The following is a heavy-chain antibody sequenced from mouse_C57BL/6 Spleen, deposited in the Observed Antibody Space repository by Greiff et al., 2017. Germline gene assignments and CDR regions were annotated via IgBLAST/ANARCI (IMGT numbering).Heavy chain of an antibody. Sequence: QVQLQQPGAELVKPGASVKLSCKASGYTFTSYWMHWVKQRPGQGLEWIGMIHPNSGSTNYNEKFKSKATLTVDKSSSTAYMQLSSLTSEDSAVYYCARRGIYDYDGYAMDYWGQGTSVTVSS. J-gene: IGHJ4*01. CDR1: GYTFTSYW. V-gene: IGHV1-64*01. CDR3: ARRGIYDYDGYAMDY. D-gene: IGHD2-4*01. CDR2: IHPNSGST.